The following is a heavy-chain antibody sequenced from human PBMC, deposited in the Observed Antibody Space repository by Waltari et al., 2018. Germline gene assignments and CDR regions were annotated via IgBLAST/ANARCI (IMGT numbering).Heavy chain of an antibody. CDR3: ARGRKVYPGIAVAGTLSS. CDR1: GGSFSGYY. D-gene: IGHD6-19*01. Sequence: QVQLQQWGAGLLKPSETLSLTCAVYGGSFSGYYWSWIRQPPGRGLEWIGEINHSGSTNYNPSLKSRFTISVDTSKNQFSLKLSSVTTADTAVYYCARGRKVYPGIAVAGTLSSWGQGTLVTVSS. CDR2: INHSGST. J-gene: IGHJ5*02. V-gene: IGHV4-34*01.